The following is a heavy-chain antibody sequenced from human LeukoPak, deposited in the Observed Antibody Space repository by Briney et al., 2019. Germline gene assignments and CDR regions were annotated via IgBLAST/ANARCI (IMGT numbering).Heavy chain of an antibody. D-gene: IGHD3-22*01. CDR2: IRNKANGGTT. CDR3: SRFYSSGWASGAFDI. V-gene: IGHV3-49*04. J-gene: IGHJ3*02. Sequence: PGGSLRLSCTTSGFTFSDYAVSWVRQAPGKGLEWIGFIRNKANGGTTEYAASVKGRFTISGDDSKTIAHLQMSSLKTEDTAVYYCSRFYSSGWASGAFDIWGQGTMVTVSS. CDR1: GFTFSDYA.